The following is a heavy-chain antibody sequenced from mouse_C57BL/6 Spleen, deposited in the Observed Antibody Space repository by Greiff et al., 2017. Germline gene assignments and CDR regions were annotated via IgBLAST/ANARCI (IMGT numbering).Heavy chain of an antibody. Sequence: VKLQQPGAELVMPGASVKLSCKASGYTFTSYWMHWVKQRPGQGLEWIGEIDPSDSYTNYNQKFKGKSTLTVDKSSSTAYMQLSSLTSEDSADYYCASGGYLDDWGQGTTLTVSS. J-gene: IGHJ2*01. CDR1: GYTFTSYW. CDR2: IDPSDSYT. V-gene: IGHV1-69*01. CDR3: ASGGYLDD.